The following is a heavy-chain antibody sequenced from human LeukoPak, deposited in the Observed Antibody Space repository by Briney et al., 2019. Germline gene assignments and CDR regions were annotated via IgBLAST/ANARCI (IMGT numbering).Heavy chain of an antibody. CDR3: AKGPVVTFDI. J-gene: IGHJ3*02. V-gene: IGHV3-23*01. D-gene: IGHD2-15*01. Sequence: PGGSLRLSCAVSGFPLSSYAMSWVRQAPGKGLEWVSGINSSGGSTYYADSVKGRFTISRDNSKNTLYLQMNSLRAEDTAVYYCAKGPVVTFDIWGQGTMVTVSS. CDR2: INSSGGST. CDR1: GFPLSSYA.